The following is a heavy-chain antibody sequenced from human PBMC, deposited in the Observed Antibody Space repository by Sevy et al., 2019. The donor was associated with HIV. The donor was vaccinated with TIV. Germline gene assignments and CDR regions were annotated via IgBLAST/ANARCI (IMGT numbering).Heavy chain of an antibody. CDR2: FSGSGGST. CDR1: GFTFSSYA. CDR3: AKDKILIVPYYFDY. Sequence: GESLKISCAASGFTFSSYAMSWVRQAPGKGLEWVSVFSGSGGSTYYADSVKGRFTISRDNSKNTLYLQMNSLRAEDTAVYYCAKDKILIVPYYFDYWGQGTLVTVSS. D-gene: IGHD3-16*02. J-gene: IGHJ4*02. V-gene: IGHV3-23*01.